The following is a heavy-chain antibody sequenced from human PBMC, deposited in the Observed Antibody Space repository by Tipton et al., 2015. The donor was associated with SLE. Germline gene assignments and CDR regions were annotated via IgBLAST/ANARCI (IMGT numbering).Heavy chain of an antibody. CDR1: GYSISSGYY. D-gene: IGHD1-14*01. V-gene: IGHV4-38-2*01. J-gene: IGHJ3*02. Sequence: TLSLTCAVSGYSISSGYYWGWIRQPPGKGLEWLGSFYHSGSTYYNPSLKSRVTISVDTSTNQFSLKLSSVTAADTAVYYCARHRGTPRRAFDIWGQGTMVTVSS. CDR3: ARHRGTPRRAFDI. CDR2: FYHSGST.